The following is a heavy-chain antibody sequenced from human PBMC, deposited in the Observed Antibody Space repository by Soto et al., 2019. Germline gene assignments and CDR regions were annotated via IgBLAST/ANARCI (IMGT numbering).Heavy chain of an antibody. CDR3: AKAGDWNYVFDF. CDR1: GFSFTHYR. CDR2: VNADGSST. J-gene: IGHJ4*02. D-gene: IGHD1-7*01. Sequence: GGSLRLSCAASGFSFTHYRIHWARQVPGKGLEWVCRVNADGSSTNYAGFAKGRFTISRDNSKNTAYLEMNNLRVDDTALYYCAKAGDWNYVFDFWGQGTSVTVS. V-gene: IGHV3-74*01.